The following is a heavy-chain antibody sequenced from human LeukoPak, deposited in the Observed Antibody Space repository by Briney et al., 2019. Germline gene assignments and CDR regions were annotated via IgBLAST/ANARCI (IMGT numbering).Heavy chain of an antibody. CDR3: ARDYYYDSSGYYYYYMDV. D-gene: IGHD3-22*01. J-gene: IGHJ6*03. CDR1: GGSINSGGYY. CDR2: IYYSGST. Sequence: SETLSFTCTVSGGSINSGGYYWSWIRRHPGKGLEWIGYIYYSGSTYYNPSLKSRVTISVDTSKNQFSLKLSSVTAADTAVYYCARDYYYDSSGYYYYYMDVWGKGTTVTVSS. V-gene: IGHV4-31*03.